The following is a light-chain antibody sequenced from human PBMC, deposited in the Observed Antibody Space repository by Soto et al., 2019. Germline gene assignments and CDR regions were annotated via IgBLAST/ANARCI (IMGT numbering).Light chain of an antibody. CDR1: SSDVGAYGY. CDR3: SSYVGNDNLV. V-gene: IGLV2-8*01. CDR2: AVS. Sequence: QSALTQPPSASGSPGQSVTISCTGTSSDVGAYGYVSWYQQHPGKAPKLIIYAVSKRPSGVPDRFSGSKSGNTASLTVSGLQTEDEADYYCSSYVGNDNLVFGGGTKLTVL. J-gene: IGLJ2*01.